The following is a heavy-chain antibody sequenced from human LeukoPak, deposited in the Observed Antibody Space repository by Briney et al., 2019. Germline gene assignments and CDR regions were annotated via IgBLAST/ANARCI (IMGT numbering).Heavy chain of an antibody. V-gene: IGHV1-2*06. CDR3: ARVAVYCSSTSCLRVWFDP. J-gene: IGHJ5*02. D-gene: IGHD2-2*01. CDR1: GYTFTGYY. CDR2: INPNSGGT. Sequence: ASVKVSCKASGYTFTGYYMHWVRQAPGQGLEWMGRINPNSGGTNYAQKFQGRVTMTRDTSISTAYMELSRLRSDDTAVYYCARVAVYCSSTSCLRVWFDPWGQGTLVTVSS.